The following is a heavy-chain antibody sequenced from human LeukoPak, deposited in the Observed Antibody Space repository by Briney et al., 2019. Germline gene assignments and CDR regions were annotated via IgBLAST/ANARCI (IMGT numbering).Heavy chain of an antibody. CDR3: ARHSTPTTGNYYYGMAV. Sequence: HGESLKISCKGSGYSFTSYWIGWVRQMPGKGLEWMGIIYPGDSDTRYSPSFQGQVTISADKSISTAYLQWSSLNASDTAMYYCARHSTPTTGNYYYGMAVWAQGPTVPLAS. V-gene: IGHV5-51*01. J-gene: IGHJ6*02. CDR2: IYPGDSDT. D-gene: IGHD4-17*01. CDR1: GYSFTSYW.